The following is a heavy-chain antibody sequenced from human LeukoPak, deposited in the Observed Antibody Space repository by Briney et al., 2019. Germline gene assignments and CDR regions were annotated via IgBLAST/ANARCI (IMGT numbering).Heavy chain of an antibody. CDR3: ARVGDSGYGYYFDY. J-gene: IGHJ4*02. CDR1: GGSISSGGYS. Sequence: SETLSLTCAVSGGSISSGGYSWSWIRQPPGKGLEWIGYIYHSGSTYYNPSLKSRVTISVDRSKNQFSLKLSSVTAADTAVYYCARVGDSGYGYYFDYWGQGTLVTVCS. D-gene: IGHD5-12*01. V-gene: IGHV4-30-2*01. CDR2: IYHSGST.